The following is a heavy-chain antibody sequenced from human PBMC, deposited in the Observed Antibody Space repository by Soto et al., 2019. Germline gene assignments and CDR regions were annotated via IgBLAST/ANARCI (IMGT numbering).Heavy chain of an antibody. CDR1: GFTFGDYA. CDR2: IRSKAYGGTT. J-gene: IGHJ1*01. Sequence: GSLRLSCTASGFTFGDYAMSWVRQAPGKGLEWVGFIRSKAYGGTTEYAASVKGRFTISRDDSKSIAYLQMNSLKTEDTAVYYCTRDATYYYDSSGYYRAEYFQHWGQGTLVTAPQ. CDR3: TRDATYYYDSSGYYRAEYFQH. V-gene: IGHV3-49*04. D-gene: IGHD3-22*01.